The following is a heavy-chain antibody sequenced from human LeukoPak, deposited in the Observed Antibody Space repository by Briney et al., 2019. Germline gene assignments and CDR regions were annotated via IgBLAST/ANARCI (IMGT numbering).Heavy chain of an antibody. V-gene: IGHV3-7*01. CDR1: GFTFSTYW. CDR3: ARCEGFYDYFSGNPTYYFYMDV. D-gene: IGHD3-16*01. J-gene: IGHJ6*03. CDR2: IKEDGSET. Sequence: GVSLRLSCAASGFTFSTYWMCWVRQAPGKGLEWVASIKEDGSETNYVESVKGRFFISRDNAKNSQRLQMNSLRVEDSAVYYCARCEGFYDYFSGNPTYYFYMDVWGKGTTVTVSS.